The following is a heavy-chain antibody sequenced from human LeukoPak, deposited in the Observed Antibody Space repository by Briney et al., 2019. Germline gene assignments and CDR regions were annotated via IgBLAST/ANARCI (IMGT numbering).Heavy chain of an antibody. Sequence: SEPLSLTCAVSGGSISSYYWSWIRQPPGKGLEWIGYIYYSGSTNYNPSLKSRVTISVDTSKNQFSLKLSSVTAADTAVYYCARYTTSFLAMDVWGQGTTVTVSS. CDR3: ARYTTSFLAMDV. CDR2: IYYSGST. D-gene: IGHD1-26*01. J-gene: IGHJ6*02. CDR1: GGSISSYY. V-gene: IGHV4-59*01.